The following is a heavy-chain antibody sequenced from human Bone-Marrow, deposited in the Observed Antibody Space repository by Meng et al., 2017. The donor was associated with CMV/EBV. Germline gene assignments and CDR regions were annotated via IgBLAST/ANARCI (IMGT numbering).Heavy chain of an antibody. V-gene: IGHV1-8*01. Sequence: ASVKVSCKASGYTFTSFDINWVRQAPGQGLEWMGWMNPNSGNTGYAQKFQGRVTMTRSTSTSTAYMELSGLRSGDTAVYYCARDYFESSGSSSFAYYGMAVWGPGTTVTGSS. J-gene: IGHJ6*01. CDR2: MNPNSGNT. D-gene: IGHD3-22*01. CDR1: GYTFTSFD. CDR3: ARDYFESSGSSSFAYYGMAV.